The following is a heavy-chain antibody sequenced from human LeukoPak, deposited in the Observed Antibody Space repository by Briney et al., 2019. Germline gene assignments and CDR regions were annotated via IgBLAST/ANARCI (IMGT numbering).Heavy chain of an antibody. J-gene: IGHJ1*01. CDR1: GFTFSSHA. Sequence: GGSLRLSCAASGFTFSSHAMHWVRLAPGKGLEWVAVISYDGSNKYYADSVKGRFTISRDKSKNTLSLQMNSLRAEDTAVYYCAQQVGYCSSGSCYFTYWGQGTLVTVSS. D-gene: IGHD2-15*01. V-gene: IGHV3-30*04. CDR2: ISYDGSNK. CDR3: AQQVGYCSSGSCYFTY.